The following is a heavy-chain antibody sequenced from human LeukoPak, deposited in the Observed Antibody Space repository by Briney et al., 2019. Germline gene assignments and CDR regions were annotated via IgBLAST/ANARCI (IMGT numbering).Heavy chain of an antibody. J-gene: IGHJ4*02. CDR1: GFTFSSYS. CDR3: AREGDCSSTSCYIDY. D-gene: IGHD2-2*02. V-gene: IGHV3-21*01. CDR2: ISSSSSYI. Sequence: GGSLRLSCAASGFTFSSYSMNWVRQAPGKGLEWVSSISSSSSYIYYADSVKGRFTISRDNAKNSLYLQMNSLGAEDTAVYYCAREGDCSSTSCYIDYWGQGTLVTVSS.